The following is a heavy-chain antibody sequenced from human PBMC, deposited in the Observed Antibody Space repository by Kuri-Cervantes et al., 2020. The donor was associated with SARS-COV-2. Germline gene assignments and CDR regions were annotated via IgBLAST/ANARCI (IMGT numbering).Heavy chain of an antibody. CDR2: ISYDGSNK. CDR3: AKPHYSKAYYYYGMDV. J-gene: IGHJ6*02. CDR1: RFTFSSYG. Sequence: GESLKISCAASRFTFSSYGMHWVRQAPGKGLELVAVISYDGSNKYYADSVKGRFTISRDNSKNTLYLQMNSLRAEDTAVYYCAKPHYSKAYYYYGMDVWGQGTTVTVSS. V-gene: IGHV3-30*18. D-gene: IGHD4-11*01.